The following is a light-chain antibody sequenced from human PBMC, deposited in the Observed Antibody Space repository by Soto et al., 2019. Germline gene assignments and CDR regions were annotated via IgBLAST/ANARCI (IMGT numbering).Light chain of an antibody. V-gene: IGKV3-20*01. CDR2: DAS. J-gene: IGKJ5*01. CDR1: QSVSSSY. CDR3: QQYGSSSEIT. Sequence: EIVLTQSPGTLSLSPGERATLSCRASQSVSSSYLAWYQQKPGQAPRLLIYDASSRATGIPDRFSGSGSGTEFTLTISRMEPEDFAVYYCQQYGSSSEITFGQGTRLEIK.